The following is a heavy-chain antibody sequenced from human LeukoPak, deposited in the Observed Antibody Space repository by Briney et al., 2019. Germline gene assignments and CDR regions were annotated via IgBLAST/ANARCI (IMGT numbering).Heavy chain of an antibody. CDR1: GFTFSTYW. Sequence: PGGSLRLSCDASGFTFSTYWMTWVRQAPGKGLEWLATIKQDGSEKYYLDSVKGRFIISRDNAKTSLHLQMNSLRAEDTAVYYCARFGDYYGSGSYYLSYYYYYYYMDVWGKGTTVTISS. V-gene: IGHV3-7*01. D-gene: IGHD3-10*01. CDR2: IKQDGSEK. CDR3: ARFGDYYGSGSYYLSYYYYYYYMDV. J-gene: IGHJ6*03.